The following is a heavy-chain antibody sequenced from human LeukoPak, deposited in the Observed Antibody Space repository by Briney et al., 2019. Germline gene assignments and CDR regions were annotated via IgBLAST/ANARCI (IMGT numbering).Heavy chain of an antibody. V-gene: IGHV3-11*01. CDR3: AREDYYDSSGPTEDY. J-gene: IGHJ4*02. CDR2: ISSSGSTI. Sequence: GGSLRLSCAASGFTFSDYYMSWLRQAPGKGLEWVSYISSSGSTIYYADSVKGRFTISRDNAKNSLYLQMNSLRAEDTAVYYCAREDYYDSSGPTEDYWGQGTLVTVSS. D-gene: IGHD3-22*01. CDR1: GFTFSDYY.